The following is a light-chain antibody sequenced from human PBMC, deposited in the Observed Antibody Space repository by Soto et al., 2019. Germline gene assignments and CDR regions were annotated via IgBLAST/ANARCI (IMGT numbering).Light chain of an antibody. V-gene: IGKV1-5*01. CDR3: QQYNSYLWT. CDR1: QSISSW. Sequence: DLQMTQSPSTLSASVGDRVTITCRASQSISSWLAWYQQKPGKAPKLLIYDASSLESGVPSRFGGSGSGTEFTLTISSLQPDDFATYYCQQYNSYLWTFGQGTKVEIK. CDR2: DAS. J-gene: IGKJ1*01.